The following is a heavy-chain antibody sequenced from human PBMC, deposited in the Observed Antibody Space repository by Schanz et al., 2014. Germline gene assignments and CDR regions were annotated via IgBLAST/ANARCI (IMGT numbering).Heavy chain of an antibody. Sequence: QVQLVQSGAEVKKPGSSVKVSCKASGGTFSSYSISWVRQAPGQGLEWMGWISAYNGHTDYAQKLQGRVTLTTDTSTSTAYMELRNLRSDDTAVYYCARAKRFGDMDVWGQGTTVTVS. CDR1: GGTFSSYS. CDR3: ARAKRFGDMDV. D-gene: IGHD3-10*01. V-gene: IGHV1-18*01. J-gene: IGHJ6*02. CDR2: ISAYNGHT.